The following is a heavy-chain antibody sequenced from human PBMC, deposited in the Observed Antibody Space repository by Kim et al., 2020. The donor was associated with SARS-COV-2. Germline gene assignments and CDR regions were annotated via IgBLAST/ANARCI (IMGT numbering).Heavy chain of an antibody. CDR3: ARSPPYYSGYDLYYFDY. Sequence: SETLSLTCSVSGYSISSGYYWGWIRQPPGKGLEWTGSIYHSGSTYYNPSLKSRVTMSVDTSMNQFSLRLSSVTAADTAVYYCARSPPYYSGYDLYYFDYWGQGALVTVSS. CDR1: GYSISSGYY. D-gene: IGHD5-12*01. V-gene: IGHV4-38-2*02. CDR2: IYHSGST. J-gene: IGHJ4*02.